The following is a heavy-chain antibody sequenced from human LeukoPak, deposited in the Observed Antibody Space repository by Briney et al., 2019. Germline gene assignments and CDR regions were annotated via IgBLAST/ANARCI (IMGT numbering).Heavy chain of an antibody. V-gene: IGHV1-8*01. CDR1: GYTFPTYD. Sequence: ASVKVSCKASGYTFPTYDINWVRQATGQGVEWLGWMNPNSGNTGYAQKFQGRVTMTRNISITTAYMELSNLRSEDTAVYYCARVAGNCGGDCYRLLYWGQGTLVTVSS. CDR2: MNPNSGNT. CDR3: ARVAGNCGGDCYRLLY. D-gene: IGHD2-21*01. J-gene: IGHJ4*02.